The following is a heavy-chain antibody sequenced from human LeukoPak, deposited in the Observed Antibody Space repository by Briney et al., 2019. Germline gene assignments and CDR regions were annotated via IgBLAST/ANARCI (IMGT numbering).Heavy chain of an antibody. CDR1: EFTFSSSY. CDR3: ANSVAGYFDY. J-gene: IGHJ4*02. V-gene: IGHV3-21*01. CDR2: ISSSSNYI. Sequence: PGGSLRLSCAASEFTFSSSYMNWVRQAPGKGLEWVSSISSSSNYIYYADSVRGRFTISRDNAKNSLYLQMNSLRAEDTAVYYCANSVAGYFDYGGRETLVTVSS. D-gene: IGHD6-19*01.